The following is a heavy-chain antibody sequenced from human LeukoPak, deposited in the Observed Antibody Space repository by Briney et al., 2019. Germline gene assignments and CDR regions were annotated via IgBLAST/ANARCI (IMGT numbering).Heavy chain of an antibody. CDR2: ISSGSSYT. CDR3: ARGDKYIAFSPPLQGFDY. Sequence: PGGSLRLSCAASGFXFSSYSMNWVRQAPGKGLEWVSSISSGSSYTYFADSVKGRFTISRDNAKNSLYLHMNSLRAEDTAVYYCARGDKYIAFSPPLQGFDYWGQGTLVTVSS. J-gene: IGHJ4*02. V-gene: IGHV3-21*01. CDR1: GFXFSSYS. D-gene: IGHD3-3*02.